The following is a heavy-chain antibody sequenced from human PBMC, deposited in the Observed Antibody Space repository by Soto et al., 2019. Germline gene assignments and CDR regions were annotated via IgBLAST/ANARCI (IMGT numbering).Heavy chain of an antibody. Sequence: SVKVSCKASGGTFSSYPISWVRQAPGQGLEWMGRIIPILGIANYAQKFQGRVTITADKSTSTAYMELSSLRSEDTAVYYCAREKGGYDSFYYYYYYMDVWGKGTTVTVSS. D-gene: IGHD5-12*01. CDR2: IIPILGIA. V-gene: IGHV1-69*04. J-gene: IGHJ6*03. CDR1: GGTFSSYP. CDR3: AREKGGYDSFYYYYYYMDV.